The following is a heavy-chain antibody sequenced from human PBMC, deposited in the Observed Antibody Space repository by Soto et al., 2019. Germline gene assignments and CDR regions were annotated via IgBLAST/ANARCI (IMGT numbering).Heavy chain of an antibody. Sequence: GESLKISCQGSGYSFTSYWISWVRQMPGKGLEWMGRIDPSDSYTNYSPSFQGHVTISADKSISTAYLQWSSLKASDTAMYYCARLPSHGYYDSSGYYFSHAFDIWGQGTMVTVSS. CDR2: IDPSDSYT. CDR1: GYSFTSYW. V-gene: IGHV5-10-1*01. D-gene: IGHD3-22*01. J-gene: IGHJ3*02. CDR3: ARLPSHGYYDSSGYYFSHAFDI.